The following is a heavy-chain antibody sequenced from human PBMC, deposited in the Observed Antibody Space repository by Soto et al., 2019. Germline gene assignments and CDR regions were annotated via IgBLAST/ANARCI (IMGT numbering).Heavy chain of an antibody. CDR3: ARDNNDFWSLYPLAFDY. V-gene: IGHV4-4*07. D-gene: IGHD3-3*01. Sequence: SETLSLTCTVSGGSLTKYYWSWIRQPAGKGLEWIGRISTNGNVVSKSSLRSRLTMSVDTSKNQFSLRLTSVTAADTAVYYCARDNNDFWSLYPLAFDYWGQGALVTVSS. J-gene: IGHJ4*02. CDR2: ISTNGNV. CDR1: GGSLTKYY.